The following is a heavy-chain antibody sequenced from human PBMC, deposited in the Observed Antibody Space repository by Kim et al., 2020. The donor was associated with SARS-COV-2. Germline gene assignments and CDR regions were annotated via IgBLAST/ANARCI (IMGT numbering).Heavy chain of an antibody. Sequence: GGSLRLSCAASGFTFSSYSMTWVRQAPGKGLEWVSSIRSSSNYIYYADSVKGRXXISRDNAKNSLYLHMNSLRAEDTAVYXCARXXVRXGGVDVWGQGTTVTVSS. CDR2: IRSSSNYI. V-gene: IGHV3-21*01. CDR3: ARXXVRXGGVDV. CDR1: GFTFSSYS. J-gene: IGHJ6*02.